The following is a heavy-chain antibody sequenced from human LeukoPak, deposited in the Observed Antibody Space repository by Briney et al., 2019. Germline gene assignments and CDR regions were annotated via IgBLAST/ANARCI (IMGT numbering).Heavy chain of an antibody. Sequence: GVSLRLSCAASGFTFSSYSMSWVRQAPGKGREWAASTSGSGGSTYYADSVKGQFTISRDNSKNMVYLQMNSLRAEDTAVYYCARDHWAMIEWYFDLWGRGTLVTVSS. CDR3: ARDHWAMIEWYFDL. CDR2: TSGSGGST. V-gene: IGHV3-23*01. J-gene: IGHJ2*01. D-gene: IGHD3-22*01. CDR1: GFTFSSYS.